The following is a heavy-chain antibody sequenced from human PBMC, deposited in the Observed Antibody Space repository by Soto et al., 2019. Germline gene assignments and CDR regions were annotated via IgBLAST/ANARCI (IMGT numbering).Heavy chain of an antibody. D-gene: IGHD3-16*01. V-gene: IGHV4-34*12. CDR1: NSSLGAFH. Sequence: SETLSLTCAIYNSSLGAFHWTWIRQPPGKGLEWIGELIHGGSTNYNPSLKSRVTFSLDTSKNQFSLQLMSVTAADTAVYYCARSPLSYDYVRQTWREVGDSFDIWGRGTLVTVSS. CDR2: LIHGGST. CDR3: ARSPLSYDYVRQTWREVGDSFDI. J-gene: IGHJ3*02.